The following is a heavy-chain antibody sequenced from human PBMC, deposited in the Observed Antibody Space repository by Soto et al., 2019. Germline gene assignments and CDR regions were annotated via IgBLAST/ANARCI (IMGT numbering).Heavy chain of an antibody. CDR2: ISGGGVDT. D-gene: IGHD2-21*01. Sequence: PGGSLRLSCVASGFVFSDYAMSWVRQAPGKGLEWVSSISGGGVDTYYADSVKGRFTVSRANAKNTLYLQMNSLRAEDTAIYYCENVPIWCGGSSCYTEGFDSWGQGTLVTSPQ. J-gene: IGHJ4*02. CDR3: ENVPIWCGGSSCYTEGFDS. CDR1: GFVFSDYA. V-gene: IGHV3-23*01.